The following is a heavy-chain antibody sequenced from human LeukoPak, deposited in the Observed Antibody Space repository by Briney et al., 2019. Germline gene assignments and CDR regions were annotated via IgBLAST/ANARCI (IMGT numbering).Heavy chain of an antibody. D-gene: IGHD3-3*01. CDR2: ISSSGSTI. V-gene: IGHV3-11*01. Sequence: GGSLKLSCAASGFTFSDYYMSWIRQAPGKGLEWVSYISSSGSTIYYADSVKGRFTISRDNAKNSLYLQMNSLRAEDTAVYYCARDGTQRYYDFWSGYSGYYYGMDVWGQGTTVTVSS. CDR3: ARDGTQRYYDFWSGYSGYYYGMDV. CDR1: GFTFSDYY. J-gene: IGHJ6*02.